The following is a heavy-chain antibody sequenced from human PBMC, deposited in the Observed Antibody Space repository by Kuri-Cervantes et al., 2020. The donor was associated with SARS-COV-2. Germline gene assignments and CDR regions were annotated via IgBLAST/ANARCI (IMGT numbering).Heavy chain of an antibody. CDR2: ISSSGSTI. CDR3: ARARFSGSYLAGYFQH. J-gene: IGHJ1*01. CDR1: GFTFSDYY. D-gene: IGHD1-26*01. V-gene: IGHV3-11*04. Sequence: GESLKISCAASGFTFSDYYMSWIRQAPGKGLEWVSYISSSGSTIYYADSVKGRVTISRDNAKNSLYLQMNSLRAEDTAVYFCARARFSGSYLAGYFQHWGQGTLVTVSS.